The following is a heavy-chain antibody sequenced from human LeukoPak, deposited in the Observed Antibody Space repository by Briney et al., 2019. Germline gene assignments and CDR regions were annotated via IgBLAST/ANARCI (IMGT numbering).Heavy chain of an antibody. V-gene: IGHV4-34*01. CDR3: ARPWGCSIHGVDV. Sequence: PSETLSVTCAVYGGSFRHYYWTWIRQPPGKGLEWIGEINHSGSTYYNPSLKSRVTISVDTSKNQFSLNLASVTAADTAVYFCARPWGCSIHGVDVWGQGTTVTVSS. CDR1: GGSFRHYY. CDR2: INHSGST. D-gene: IGHD3-16*01. J-gene: IGHJ6*02.